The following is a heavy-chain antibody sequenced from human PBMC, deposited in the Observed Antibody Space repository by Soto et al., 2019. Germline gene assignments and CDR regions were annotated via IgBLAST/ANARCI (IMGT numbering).Heavy chain of an antibody. V-gene: IGHV5-51*01. Sequence: EVQLVPSGAEVKMPGEFLKISCKGSGYRFADYWIACVRQMPGKGLEWVGDIYPGDSQTRYGPSCQGQVTISADKSISTVYLQWSSLKTSDTAIYYCARRLQGSGNFPYSWFDPWGQGTLVTVSP. CDR2: IYPGDSQT. CDR3: ARRLQGSGNFPYSWFDP. D-gene: IGHD1-26*01. J-gene: IGHJ5*02. CDR1: GYRFADYW.